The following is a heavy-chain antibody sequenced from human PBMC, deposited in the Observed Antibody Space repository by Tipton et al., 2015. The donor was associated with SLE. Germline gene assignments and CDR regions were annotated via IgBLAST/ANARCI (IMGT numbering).Heavy chain of an antibody. Sequence: LRLSCAASGFTFSSYAMSWVRQAPGKGLEWIGYIYTSGSTNYNPSLKSRVTISVDTSKNQFSLKLSSVTAADTAVYYCARVVVSDAFDIWGQGTMVTVSS. J-gene: IGHJ3*02. V-gene: IGHV4-4*08. CDR1: GFTFSSYA. CDR3: ARVVVSDAFDI. D-gene: IGHD3-22*01. CDR2: IYTSGST.